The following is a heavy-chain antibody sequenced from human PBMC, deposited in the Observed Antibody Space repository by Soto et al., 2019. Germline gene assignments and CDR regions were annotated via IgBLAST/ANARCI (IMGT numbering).Heavy chain of an antibody. V-gene: IGHV4-59*04. J-gene: IGHJ4*02. CDR1: GGSISSYY. CDR2: IYYSGST. Sequence: SETLSLTCTFSGGSISSYYWSWIRQPPGKGLEWIGYIYYSGSTYYNPSLKSRVTISVDTSKNQFSPKLSSVTAADTAVYYCARLYGGSLFDYWGQGTLVTVSS. CDR3: ARLYGGSLFDY. D-gene: IGHD2-15*01.